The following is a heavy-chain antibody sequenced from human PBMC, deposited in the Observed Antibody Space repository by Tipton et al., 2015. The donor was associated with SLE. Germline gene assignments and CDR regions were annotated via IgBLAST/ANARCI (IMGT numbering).Heavy chain of an antibody. J-gene: IGHJ3*02. D-gene: IGHD1-14*01. Sequence: QLVQSGGELKKPGASVKVSCKASGYMFTTYSLSWVRQAPGQGLEWMGWISTYVGTTSYAQNVQARVTMTADTSTSTAYMELWSLRSDDTAVYYCAREAGSKTGKLDIWGQGTMVIVSS. CDR1: GYMFTTYS. CDR2: ISTYVGTT. CDR3: AREAGSKTGKLDI. V-gene: IGHV1-18*01.